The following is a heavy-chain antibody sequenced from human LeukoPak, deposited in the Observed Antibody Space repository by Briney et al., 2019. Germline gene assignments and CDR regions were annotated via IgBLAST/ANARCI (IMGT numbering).Heavy chain of an antibody. V-gene: IGHV3-23*01. D-gene: IGHD3-9*01. CDR2: ITKGGDST. CDR1: GFTFGNSW. J-gene: IGHJ6*02. CDR3: TKDYCGKFCSAV. Sequence: QTGGSLRLSCAASGFTFGNSWVNWVRQAPGKGLEWVSTITKGGDSTYYVDSVKGRFTISRDNSKNTLYLQMNSLRAEDTAKYYCTKDYCGKFCSAVWGQGTTVTVSS.